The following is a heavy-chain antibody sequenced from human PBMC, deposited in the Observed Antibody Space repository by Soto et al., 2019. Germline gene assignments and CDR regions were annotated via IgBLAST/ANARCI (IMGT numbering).Heavy chain of an antibody. J-gene: IGHJ4*02. D-gene: IGHD3-22*01. V-gene: IGHV4-31*03. CDR1: GGSISSGGYY. Sequence: SETLSLTCTVSGGSISSGGYYWSWIRQHPGKGLEWIGYIYYSGITYYNPSLKSRVTISVDTSKNQFSLKLSSVTAADTAVYYCARDRAYYYDSSGYTQWGQGTLVTVSS. CDR2: IYYSGIT. CDR3: ARDRAYYYDSSGYTQ.